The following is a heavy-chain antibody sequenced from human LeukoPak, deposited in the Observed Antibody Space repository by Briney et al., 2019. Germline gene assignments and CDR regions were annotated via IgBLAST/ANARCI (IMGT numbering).Heavy chain of an antibody. D-gene: IGHD3-3*01. CDR1: GGSISSGNYY. CDR3: ATSRPYDFWSGYTLDY. Sequence: SQTLSLTCTVSGGSISSGNYYWSWIRQPAGKGLEWTGRIYTSGTTNYNPSLKSRVTISRDTSKNQFSLRLTSVTAADTAVYYCATSRPYDFWSGYTLDYWGQGTLVTVSS. V-gene: IGHV4-61*02. CDR2: IYTSGTT. J-gene: IGHJ4*02.